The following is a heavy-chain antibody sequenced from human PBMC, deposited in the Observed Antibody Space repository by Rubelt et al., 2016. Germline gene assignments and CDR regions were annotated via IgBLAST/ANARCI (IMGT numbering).Heavy chain of an antibody. V-gene: IGHV4-34*01. CDR2: INHSGST. J-gene: IGHJ4*02. D-gene: IGHD1-26*01. CDR1: GGSFSGYY. CDR3: ARTTGSNWF. Sequence: QVQLQQWGAGLLKPSETLSLTCAVYGGSFSGYYWSWIRQPPGKGLEWIGEINHSGSTNYNPSLKSRVTISVDTSKNQFSLRLRSVTAADPAVYYCARTTGSNWFWGQGTLVTVSS.